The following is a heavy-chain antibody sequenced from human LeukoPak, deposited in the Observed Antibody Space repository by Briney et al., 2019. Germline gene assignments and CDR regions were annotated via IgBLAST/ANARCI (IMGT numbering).Heavy chain of an antibody. CDR3: ARSVSDAFDI. CDR2: INSDGSST. V-gene: IGHV3-74*01. D-gene: IGHD2-8*01. J-gene: IGHJ3*02. CDR1: GCTFRSNW. Sequence: PGGSLRLSCAASGCTFRSNWMHWVRQAQGKGLVWVSHINSDGSSTNYADSVKGRFTVSRDNAKNTLYLQMNSLRAEDTAVYYCARSVSDAFDIWGLGTLVTVS.